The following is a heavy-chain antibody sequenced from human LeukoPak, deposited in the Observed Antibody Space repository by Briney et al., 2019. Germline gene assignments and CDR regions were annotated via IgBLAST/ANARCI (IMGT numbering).Heavy chain of an antibody. V-gene: IGHV1-69*06. CDR2: LIPIFGAA. CDR1: AGNSSSYA. D-gene: IGHD3-16*01. Sequence: AAVNVSCNASAGNSSSYAISWVRHAPGQGLEWMGGLIPIFGAANYAQKFRGRVTITADKSTRTAYMELSSLRSEDTAVYYCARDNDSRDPPHFDYWGQGTLVTVSS. CDR3: ARDNDSRDPPHFDY. J-gene: IGHJ4*02.